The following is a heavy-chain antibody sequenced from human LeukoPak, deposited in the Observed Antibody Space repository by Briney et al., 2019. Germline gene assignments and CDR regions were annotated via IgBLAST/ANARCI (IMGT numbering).Heavy chain of an antibody. V-gene: IGHV4-30-2*02. D-gene: IGHD1-26*01. CDR2: IYHSGST. CDR3: VKDNGRWFDP. Sequence: PSETLSLTCTVSGGFISSGGYYWSWIRQPPGKGLEWIGYIYHSGSTYYNPSLKSRVTISVDRSKNQFSLKLSSVTAADTAIYYCVKDNGRWFDPWGQGTLVIVSS. J-gene: IGHJ5*02. CDR1: GGFISSGGYY.